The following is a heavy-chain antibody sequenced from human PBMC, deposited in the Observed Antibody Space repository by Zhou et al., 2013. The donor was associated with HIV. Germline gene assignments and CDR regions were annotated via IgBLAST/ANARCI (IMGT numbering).Heavy chain of an antibody. J-gene: IGHJ3*02. D-gene: IGHD1-1*01. CDR1: GVTSTYYG. CDR3: ARAIGHNAFDAFDI. CDR2: ISAHTGET. V-gene: IGHV1-18*01. Sequence: QVEVVQSGPELKRPGASVRVSCKVSGVTSTYYGFAWVRQAPGQGLEWMGWISAHTGETNNAQKFQGRITMTKDTPTNTAYMELRSLRSDDTAVYYCARAIGHNAFDAFDIWGQGTMVTVSS.